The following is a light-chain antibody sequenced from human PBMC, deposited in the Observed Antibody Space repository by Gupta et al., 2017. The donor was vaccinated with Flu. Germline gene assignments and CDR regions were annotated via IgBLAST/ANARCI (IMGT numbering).Light chain of an antibody. CDR1: QSITSW. CDR3: QQKNSSSRT. Sequence: PSTLSASVGDRVTITCLSSQSITSWLAWFLQKAGKAPQHLIYKASKVYEGVPSSFSGRGSGTDFTLTISIRHPEDFANYYIQQKNSSSRTFGQGTRVEIK. J-gene: IGKJ1*01. V-gene: IGKV1-5*03. CDR2: KAS.